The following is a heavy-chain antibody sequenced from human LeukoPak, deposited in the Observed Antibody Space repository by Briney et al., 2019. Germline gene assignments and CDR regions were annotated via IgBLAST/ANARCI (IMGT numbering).Heavy chain of an antibody. CDR3: ARLRAITGTTSAWFDP. J-gene: IGHJ5*02. D-gene: IGHD1-7*01. CDR2: IIPIFGTA. CDR1: GGTFNSYA. Sequence: ASVKVSCKASGGTFNSYAISWVRQAPGQGLEWMGGIIPIFGTANYAQKFQGRVTITADESTSTAYMELSSLRSEDTAVYYCARLRAITGTTSAWFDPWGQGTLVTVSS. V-gene: IGHV1-69*13.